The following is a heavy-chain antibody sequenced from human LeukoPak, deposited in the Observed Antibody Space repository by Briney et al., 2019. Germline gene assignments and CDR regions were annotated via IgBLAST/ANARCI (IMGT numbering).Heavy chain of an antibody. CDR2: ISGSGGST. CDR1: GFTFSSYA. V-gene: IGHV3-23*01. J-gene: IGHJ4*02. D-gene: IGHD6-25*01. CDR3: AIDREDSSGSDC. Sequence: PGGSLRLSCAASGFTFSSYAMSWVRQAPGKGLEWVSAISGSGGSTYYADSVKGRFTISRDNSKNTLYLQMNSLRAEDTAVYYCAIDREDSSGSDCWAQGTLVTDSS.